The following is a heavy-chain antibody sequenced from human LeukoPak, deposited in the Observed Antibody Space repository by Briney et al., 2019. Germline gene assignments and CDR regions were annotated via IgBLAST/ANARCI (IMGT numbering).Heavy chain of an antibody. V-gene: IGHV3-48*04. CDR1: GFTFSSYS. D-gene: IGHD4-17*01. CDR3: ARNHDYEGYYYYYYMDV. J-gene: IGHJ6*03. CDR2: ISSSGSTI. Sequence: GGSLRLSCAASGFTFSSYSMNWVRQAPGKGLEWVSYISSSGSTIYYADSVKGRFTISRDNAKNSLYLQMNSLRAEDTAVYYCARNHDYEGYYYYYYMDVWGKGTTVTVSS.